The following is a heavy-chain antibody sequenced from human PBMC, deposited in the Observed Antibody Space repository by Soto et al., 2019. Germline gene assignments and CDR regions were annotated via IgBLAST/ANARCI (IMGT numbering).Heavy chain of an antibody. CDR3: ARDRIPGYYGSGIPFDY. CDR2: INPNSGGT. CDR1: GYTFTGYY. V-gene: IGHV1-2*04. Sequence: ASVKVSCKASGYTFTGYYMHWVRQAPGQGLEWMGWINPNSGGTNYAQKFQDWVTMTRDTSISTAYMELSRLRSDDTAVYYCARDRIPGYYGSGIPFDYWGQGTLVTVSS. D-gene: IGHD3-10*01. J-gene: IGHJ4*02.